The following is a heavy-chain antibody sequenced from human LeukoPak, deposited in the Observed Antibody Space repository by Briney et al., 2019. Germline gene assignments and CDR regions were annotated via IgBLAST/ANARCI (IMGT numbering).Heavy chain of an antibody. CDR2: ISYDGSNK. CDR3: ARDSGAEQGPIDY. Sequence: GRSLRLSCAASGFTFSSYAMHWVRQAPGKGLEWVAVISYDGSNKYYADSVKGRFTISRDNSKNTLYLQMNSLRAEDTAVYYCARDSGAEQGPIDYWGQGTLVTVSS. D-gene: IGHD3-10*01. CDR1: GFTFSSYA. J-gene: IGHJ4*02. V-gene: IGHV3-30-3*01.